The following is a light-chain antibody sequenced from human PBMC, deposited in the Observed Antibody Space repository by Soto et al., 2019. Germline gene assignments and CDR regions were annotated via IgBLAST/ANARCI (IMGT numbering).Light chain of an antibody. J-gene: IGLJ2*01. Sequence: QSVLTQPASVSGSPGQSITISCTGTSSDVGGYNYVSWYQQHPGKAPKLMIYEVSNRPSGVSNRFSGSKSGNTASLTISGLRAEDEADYYCSSYTSLSAWVFGGGTKLTVL. CDR1: SSDVGGYNY. CDR2: EVS. V-gene: IGLV2-14*01. CDR3: SSYTSLSAWV.